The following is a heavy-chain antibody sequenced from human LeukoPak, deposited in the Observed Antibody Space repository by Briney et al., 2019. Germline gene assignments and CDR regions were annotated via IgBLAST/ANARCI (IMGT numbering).Heavy chain of an antibody. J-gene: IGHJ4*02. CDR3: VRDRGTYRPIDY. V-gene: IGHV3-21*04. D-gene: IGHD1-26*01. Sequence: PGGSLGLSCAASAFSLNAYNMNWVRQAPGKGLEWVSSISYTGTYIYYADSVKGRFTISRDNAQNSLYLQMNSLRAEDTAIYYCVRDRGTYRPIDYWGQGTLVTVSS. CDR2: ISYTGTYI. CDR1: AFSLNAYN.